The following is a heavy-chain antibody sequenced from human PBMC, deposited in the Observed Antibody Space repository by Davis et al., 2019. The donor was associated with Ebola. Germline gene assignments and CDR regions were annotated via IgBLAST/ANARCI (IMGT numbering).Heavy chain of an antibody. V-gene: IGHV3-30*02. D-gene: IGHD3-3*01. CDR2: IRYDGKIK. CDR3: AKSGLSFGVVKYHYGMDV. CDR1: GFTFSSFG. Sequence: PGGSLRLSCAASGFTFSSFGMHWVRQAPGKGLEWVALIRYDGKIKYSADSVKGRFTISRDNSKNTLYLQMNRLNSEDTAVYYCAKSGLSFGVVKYHYGMDVWGKGTTVTVSS. J-gene: IGHJ6*04.